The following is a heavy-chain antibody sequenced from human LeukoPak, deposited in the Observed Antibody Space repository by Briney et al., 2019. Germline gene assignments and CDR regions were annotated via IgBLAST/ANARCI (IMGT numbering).Heavy chain of an antibody. J-gene: IGHJ5*02. Sequence: SQTLSLTCTVSGGSISSGGYYWSWIRQHPGKGLEWIGYIYYSGSTYYNPSLKSRVTISVDTSKNQFSLKLSSVTAADTAVYYCAREPYRYCSGGGCYPYNWFDPWGQGTLVTVSS. D-gene: IGHD2-15*01. CDR2: IYYSGST. CDR1: GGSISSGGYY. CDR3: AREPYRYCSGGGCYPYNWFDP. V-gene: IGHV4-31*03.